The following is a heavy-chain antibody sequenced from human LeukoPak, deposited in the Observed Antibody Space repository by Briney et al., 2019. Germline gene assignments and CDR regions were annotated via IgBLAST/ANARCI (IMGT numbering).Heavy chain of an antibody. D-gene: IGHD6-19*01. CDR3: AREGYSSGWYAY. CDR1: VGSIGSSSYY. Sequence: SETLSLTCTVSVGSIGSSSYYWGWIRQPPGKGLEWIGSIYYSGSTYYNPSLKSRVTISVDTSKTQFSLKLSSVTAADTAVYYCAREGYSSGWYAYWGQGTLVTVSS. J-gene: IGHJ4*02. CDR2: IYYSGST. V-gene: IGHV4-39*07.